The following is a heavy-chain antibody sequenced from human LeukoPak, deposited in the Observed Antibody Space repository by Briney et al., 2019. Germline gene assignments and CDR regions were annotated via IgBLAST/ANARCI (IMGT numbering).Heavy chain of an antibody. CDR2: LYTGGGT. CDR1: GFSVRTTY. Sequence: GGSLRLSCAASGFSVRTTYMSWVRQAPGKGLEWVSVLYTGGGTDHADSVKGRFTISRDNAKNSLYLQMNSLRAEDTAIYYCAKEMLSIAAVAGADWGRGTLVTVS. J-gene: IGHJ4*02. CDR3: AKEMLSIAAVAGAD. D-gene: IGHD6-13*01. V-gene: IGHV3-53*01.